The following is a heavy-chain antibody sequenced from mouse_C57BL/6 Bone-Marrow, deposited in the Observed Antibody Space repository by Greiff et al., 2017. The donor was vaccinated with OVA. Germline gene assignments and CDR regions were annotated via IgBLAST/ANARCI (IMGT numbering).Heavy chain of an antibody. J-gene: IGHJ4*01. D-gene: IGHD2-4*01. CDR2: ISNLAYSI. CDR3: ARQDYGYAMDY. V-gene: IGHV5-15*01. CDR1: GFTFSDYG. Sequence: EVKLVESGGGLVQPGGSLKLSCAASGFTFSDYGMAWVRQAPRKGPEWVAFISNLAYSIYYADTVTGRFTFSRANAKNTLYLGMSSLRSEDAAMYYCARQDYGYAMDYWGQGTSVTVSS.